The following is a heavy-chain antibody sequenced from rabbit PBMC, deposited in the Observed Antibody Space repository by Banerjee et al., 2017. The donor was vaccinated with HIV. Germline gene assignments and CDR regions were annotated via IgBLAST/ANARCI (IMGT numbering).Heavy chain of an antibody. CDR1: GFSFSSSYW. J-gene: IGHJ4*01. Sequence: QQQLEESGGGLVKPEGSLTLTCTASGFSFSSSYWVCWVRQAPGKGLEWIACIFSDGSGSTYYANWAKGRFTISKTSSTTVTLQMTSLTAADTATYFCARGTSTTGYWINLWGPGTLVTVS. CDR3: ARGTSTTGYWINL. V-gene: IGHV1S45*01. D-gene: IGHD1-1*01. CDR2: IFSDGSGST.